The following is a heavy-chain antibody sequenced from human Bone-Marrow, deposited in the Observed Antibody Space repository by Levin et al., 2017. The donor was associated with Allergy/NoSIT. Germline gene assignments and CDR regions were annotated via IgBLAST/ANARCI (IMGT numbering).Heavy chain of an antibody. CDR2: IYYSGST. D-gene: IGHD2-2*01. CDR1: GGSISSGDYY. Sequence: LRLSCTVSGGSISSGDYYWSWIRQPPGKGLEWIGYIYYSGSTYYNPSLKSRVTISVDTSKNQFSLKLSSVTAADTAVYYCARAVSYQPLRVPTLAREFDYWGQGTLVTVSS. J-gene: IGHJ4*02. CDR3: ARAVSYQPLRVPTLAREFDY. V-gene: IGHV4-30-4*01.